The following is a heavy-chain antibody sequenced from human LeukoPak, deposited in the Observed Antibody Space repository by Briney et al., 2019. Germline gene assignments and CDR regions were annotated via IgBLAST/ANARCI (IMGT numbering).Heavy chain of an antibody. V-gene: IGHV3-23*01. J-gene: IGHJ3*02. CDR1: GFTFSSYA. CDR2: ISGSGGST. D-gene: IGHD3-22*01. Sequence: PGGSLRLSCAASGFTFSSYAMSWVRQAPGKGLEWVSAISGSGGSTYYADSVKGRFTISRDNSKNTLYLQMNSLRAEDTAVYYCAKLPRVVVVPLGAFDIWGQGTMVTVSS. CDR3: AKLPRVVVVPLGAFDI.